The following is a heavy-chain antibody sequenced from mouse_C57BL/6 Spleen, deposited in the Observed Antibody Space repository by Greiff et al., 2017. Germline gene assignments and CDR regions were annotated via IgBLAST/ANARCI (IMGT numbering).Heavy chain of an antibody. CDR3: ARCTYDSNYAMDY. D-gene: IGHD2-4*01. CDR1: GYTFTSYW. V-gene: IGHV1-61*01. J-gene: IGHJ4*01. CDR2: IYPSDSET. Sequence: VQLQQPGAELVRPGSSVKLSCKASGYTFTSYWMDWVKQRPGQGLEWIGNIYPSDSETHYNQKFKDKATLTVDKSSSTAYMQLSSLTSEDSAVYYCARCTYDSNYAMDYWGQGTSVTVSS.